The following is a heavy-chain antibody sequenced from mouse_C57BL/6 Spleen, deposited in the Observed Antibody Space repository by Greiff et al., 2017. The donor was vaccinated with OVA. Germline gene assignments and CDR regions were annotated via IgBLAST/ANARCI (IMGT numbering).Heavy chain of an antibody. CDR2: IYPSDSDT. J-gene: IGHJ4*01. CDR3: ARGYYGSSPFFDYAMDD. CDR1: GYTFTSYW. D-gene: IGHD1-1*01. V-gene: IGHV1-61*01. Sequence: QVQLQQPGAELVRPGSSVKLSCKASGYTFTSYWMDWVKPRPGQGLEWIGNIYPSDSDTHYNQKFKDKATLTVDKSSSTAYMQLSSLTAEDSAVYYWARGYYGSSPFFDYAMDDWGQGTSVTVSS.